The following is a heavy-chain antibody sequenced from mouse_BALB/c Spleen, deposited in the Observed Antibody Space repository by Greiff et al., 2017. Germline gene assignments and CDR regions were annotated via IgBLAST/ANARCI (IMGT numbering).Heavy chain of an antibody. CDR3: ARDSNWERGFDY. CDR1: GFTFSDYY. Sequence: EVKLVESGGGLVKPGGSLKLSCAASGFTFSDYYMYWVRQTPEKRLEWVATISDGGSYTYYPDSVKGRFTISRDNAKNNLYLQMSSLKSEDTAMYYCARDSNWERGFDYWGQGTTLTVSS. V-gene: IGHV5-4*02. D-gene: IGHD4-1*01. J-gene: IGHJ2*01. CDR2: ISDGGSYT.